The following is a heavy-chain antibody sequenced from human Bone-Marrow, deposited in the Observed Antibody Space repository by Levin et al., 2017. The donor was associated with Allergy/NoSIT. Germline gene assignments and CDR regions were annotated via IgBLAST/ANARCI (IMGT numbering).Heavy chain of an antibody. J-gene: IGHJ4*02. V-gene: IGHV4-59*01. Sequence: SCTVSGGSISSYYWSWIRQPPGKGLEWIGYIYYSGSTNYNPSLKSRVTISVDTSKNQFSLKLSSVTAADTAVYYCARNKVLGYDILTGYLTLDYWGQGTLVTVSS. CDR3: ARNKVLGYDILTGYLTLDY. D-gene: IGHD3-9*01. CDR1: GGSISSYY. CDR2: IYYSGST.